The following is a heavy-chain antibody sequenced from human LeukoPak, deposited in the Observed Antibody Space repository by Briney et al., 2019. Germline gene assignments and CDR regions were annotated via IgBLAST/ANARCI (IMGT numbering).Heavy chain of an antibody. Sequence: SETLSLTCTVSGGFISTYYWTWIRQPAGKGLEWIGRIFTTGSTNYNPSLMSRVTISVDKSKSQFSLKLRSVTAADTAVYYCARGDGSTMVRGVSRYGWLDPWGQGALVSVSS. CDR1: GGFISTYY. CDR3: ARGDGSTMVRGVSRYGWLDP. CDR2: IFTTGST. V-gene: IGHV4-4*07. J-gene: IGHJ5*02. D-gene: IGHD3-10*01.